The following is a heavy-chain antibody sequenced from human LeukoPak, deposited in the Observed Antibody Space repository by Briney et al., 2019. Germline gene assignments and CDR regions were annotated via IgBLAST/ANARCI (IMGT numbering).Heavy chain of an antibody. D-gene: IGHD1-26*01. CDR3: ARDLYSGSYGDSYYYYMDV. V-gene: IGHV3-21*01. CDR1: GFTFSSYE. J-gene: IGHJ6*03. CDR2: ITTSSTYT. Sequence: PGGSLRLSCAASGFTFSSYEMNWVRQAPGKGLEWVSSITTSSTYTFYADSVKGRFTISRDNAKNSLYLQMNSLRAEDTAVYYCARDLYSGSYGDSYYYYMDVWGKGTTVTISS.